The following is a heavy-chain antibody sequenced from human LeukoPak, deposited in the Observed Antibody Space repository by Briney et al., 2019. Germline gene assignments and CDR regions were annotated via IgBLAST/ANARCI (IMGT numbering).Heavy chain of an antibody. D-gene: IGHD3-22*01. V-gene: IGHV3-21*01. CDR3: AKRADSSAHSFDY. CDR1: GFTFSSYS. Sequence: GGSLRLSCAASGFTFSSYSMNWGRQAPGKGLEWVSSISSSSSYIYYADSVKGRFTISRDNAKNSLYLQMDSLRVDDTAVYYCAKRADSSAHSFDYWGQGTLVTVSS. CDR2: ISSSSSYI. J-gene: IGHJ4*02.